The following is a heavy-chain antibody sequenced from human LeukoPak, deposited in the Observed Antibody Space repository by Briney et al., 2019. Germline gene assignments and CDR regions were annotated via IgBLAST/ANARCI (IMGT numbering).Heavy chain of an antibody. J-gene: IGHJ5*02. V-gene: IGHV4-39*01. D-gene: IGHD2-15*01. Sequence: SETLSLTCTVSGGSISSTTYYWGWIRQPPGKGLEWIGSVYYRGNTYYNPSLKSRVTISVVTSKSQFSLRLNSVTAADTAVYYCARYIVVVVAATSNWFDPWGQGTLVTVSS. CDR1: GGSISSTTYY. CDR2: VYYRGNT. CDR3: ARYIVVVVAATSNWFDP.